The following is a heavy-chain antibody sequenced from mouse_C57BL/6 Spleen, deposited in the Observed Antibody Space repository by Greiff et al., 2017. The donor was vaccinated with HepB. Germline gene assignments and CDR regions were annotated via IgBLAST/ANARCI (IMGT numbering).Heavy chain of an antibody. CDR2: IYPGGGYT. Sequence: QVQLKESGAELVRPGTSVKMSCKASGYTFTNYWIGWAKQRPGHGLEWIGDIYPGGGYTNYNEKFKGKATLTADKSSSTAYMQFSSLTSEDSAIYYCAREGDYGSSYGYFDVWGTGTTVTVSS. CDR1: GYTFTNYW. J-gene: IGHJ1*03. V-gene: IGHV1-63*01. CDR3: AREGDYGSSYGYFDV. D-gene: IGHD1-1*01.